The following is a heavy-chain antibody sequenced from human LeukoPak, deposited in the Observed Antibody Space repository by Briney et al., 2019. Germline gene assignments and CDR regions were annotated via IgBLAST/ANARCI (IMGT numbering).Heavy chain of an antibody. V-gene: IGHV3-23*01. CDR1: GFTFGNHA. D-gene: IGHD6-19*01. CDR2: ISGSGGGT. CDR3: TKNPDLTSGWAKFDT. Sequence: GGSLRLSCAASGFTFGNHAMSWVRQAPGEGLEWVSSISGSGGGTFYADSVKGRFTISRDNSKKMLYLHTDSLRAEDTAVYYCTKNPDLTSGWAKFDTWGQGTLVTVSS. J-gene: IGHJ4*02.